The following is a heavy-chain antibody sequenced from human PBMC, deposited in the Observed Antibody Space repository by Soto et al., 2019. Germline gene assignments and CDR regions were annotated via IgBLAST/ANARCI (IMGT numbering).Heavy chain of an antibody. Sequence: SETLSLTCTVSGDSISSSNSHWGWTRQPPGKGLEYIGSVYYGGAIFYSGNIYYNPSLKSRVTISVDTSKNQFPLRLSSVTAADTGVYYCVRYDRINMKPYSPEGFHIWGQGTMVTVSS. CDR2: VYYGGAIFYSGNI. CDR3: VRYDRINMKPYSPEGFHI. V-gene: IGHV4-39*01. CDR1: GDSISSSNSH. J-gene: IGHJ3*02. D-gene: IGHD3-3*02.